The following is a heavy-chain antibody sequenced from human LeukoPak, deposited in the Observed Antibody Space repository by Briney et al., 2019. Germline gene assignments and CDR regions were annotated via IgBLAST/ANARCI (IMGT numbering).Heavy chain of an antibody. J-gene: IGHJ6*02. D-gene: IGHD6-25*01. CDR2: ISGNGGRT. Sequence: AGGSLRLSCAASGFTFSTSAMHWVRQAPGKGLEYVSVISGNGGRTYYANSVKGRFTISRDNSKNTVFLQMGSLRAEDTAVYYCARDLNLAADYYYYYGMDVWGQGTTVTVSS. V-gene: IGHV3-64*01. CDR3: ARDLNLAADYYYYYGMDV. CDR1: GFTFSTSA.